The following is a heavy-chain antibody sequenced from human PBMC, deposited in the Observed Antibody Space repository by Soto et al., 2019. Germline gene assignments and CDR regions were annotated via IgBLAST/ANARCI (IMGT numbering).Heavy chain of an antibody. Sequence: GGSLRLSCAASGFTFSSYSMNWVRQAPGKGLEWVSYISSSSSTIYYADSVKGRFTISRDNAKNSLYLQMNSLRAEDTAVYYCARMFYDYIWGSYRLDAFDIWGQGTMVTVSS. V-gene: IGHV3-48*01. CDR2: ISSSSSTI. D-gene: IGHD3-16*02. CDR1: GFTFSSYS. CDR3: ARMFYDYIWGSYRLDAFDI. J-gene: IGHJ3*02.